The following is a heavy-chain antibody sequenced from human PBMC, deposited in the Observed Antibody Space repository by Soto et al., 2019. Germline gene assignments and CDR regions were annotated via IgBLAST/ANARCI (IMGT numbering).Heavy chain of an antibody. D-gene: IGHD5-12*01. CDR2: ISTYNGDT. V-gene: IGHV1-18*01. J-gene: IGHJ6*02. Sequence: QVQLLQSGAEVKKPGASVKVSCKASGYTFTRSGISWVRQAPGQGLEWMGWISTYNGDTNYAQTFQGRVTMTTDTPTSTVYMELRSLRSDDTAVYYCAREGVAPYYYYGMDVWGQGTPVTVSS. CDR1: GYTFTRSG. CDR3: AREGVAPYYYYGMDV.